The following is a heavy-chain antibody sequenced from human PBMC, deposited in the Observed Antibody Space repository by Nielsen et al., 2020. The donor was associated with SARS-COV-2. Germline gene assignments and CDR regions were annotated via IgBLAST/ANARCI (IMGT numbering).Heavy chain of an antibody. Sequence: SETLSLTCTVSGYSISSGYYWGWIRQPPGKGLEWIGSIYHSGSTYYNPSLKSRVTISVDTSKNQFSLNLSSVTAADTAVYYCARHGGELLGENHFDYWGQGILVTVSS. CDR3: ARHGGELLGENHFDY. CDR1: GYSISSGYY. D-gene: IGHD3-10*01. CDR2: IYHSGST. J-gene: IGHJ4*02. V-gene: IGHV4-38-2*02.